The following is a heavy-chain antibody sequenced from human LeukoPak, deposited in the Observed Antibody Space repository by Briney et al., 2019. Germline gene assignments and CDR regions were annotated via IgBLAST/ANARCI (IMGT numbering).Heavy chain of an antibody. J-gene: IGHJ4*02. Sequence: SETLSLTCAVYGGSFSGYYWSWIRQPAGKGLEWIGRIDTSGSTNYNPSLKSRVTMSADTSKKQFSLKLRSVTAADTAVYYCAREGIYGDYRHWGQGTLVTVSS. CDR2: IDTSGST. CDR1: GGSFSGYY. V-gene: IGHV4-4*07. CDR3: AREGIYGDYRH. D-gene: IGHD4-17*01.